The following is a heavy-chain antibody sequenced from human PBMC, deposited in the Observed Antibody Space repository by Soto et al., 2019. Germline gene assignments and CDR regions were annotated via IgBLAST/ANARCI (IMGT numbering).Heavy chain of an antibody. J-gene: IGHJ6*02. CDR2: ISGSGGST. D-gene: IGHD3-3*01. CDR1: GFTFSSYA. V-gene: IGHV3-23*01. Sequence: GGSLRLSCAASGFTFSSYAMSWVRQAPGKGLEWVSAISGSGGSTYYADSVKGRFTISRDNSKNTLYLQMNSLRAEDTAVYYCAKVLPPYDFWSGYYYYYYGMDFWGQGTTVTVSS. CDR3: AKVLPPYDFWSGYYYYYYGMDF.